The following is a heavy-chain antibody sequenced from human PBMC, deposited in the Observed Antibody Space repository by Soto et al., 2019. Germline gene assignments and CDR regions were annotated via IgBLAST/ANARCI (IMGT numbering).Heavy chain of an antibody. D-gene: IGHD5-12*01. J-gene: IGHJ5*02. CDR3: ASRYSASGYNWFAP. V-gene: IGHV4-34*09. CDR1: VGSFSGYY. Sequence: SETRSLSGSVYVGSFSGYYWSWIRQPPGKGLEWIVEISQSGSTYYNPALKSRVTISVDTSETQFSLKLGSVTAADTALSYCASRYSASGYNWFAPCGQGTLVTVSS. CDR2: ISQSGST.